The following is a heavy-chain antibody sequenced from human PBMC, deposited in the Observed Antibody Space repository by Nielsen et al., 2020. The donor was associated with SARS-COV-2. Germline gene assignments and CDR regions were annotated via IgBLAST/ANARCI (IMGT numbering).Heavy chain of an antibody. CDR1: GYTFTGYY. J-gene: IGHJ6*03. CDR2: IHPNSGAT. Sequence: ASVKVSCKASGYTFTGYYIHWVRQAPGQGLEWMGRIHPNSGATNYAQKFQGRVTMTRDTSISTAYMELSSLRSEDTAVYYCAREMNEPYDYVWGSYYYYYYYMDVWGKGTTVTVSS. V-gene: IGHV1-2*06. CDR3: AREMNEPYDYVWGSYYYYYYYMDV. D-gene: IGHD3-16*01.